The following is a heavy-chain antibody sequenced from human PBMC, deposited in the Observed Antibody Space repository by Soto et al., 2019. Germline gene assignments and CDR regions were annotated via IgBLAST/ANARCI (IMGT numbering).Heavy chain of an antibody. CDR2: IFHGGST. CDR1: GANIISNNW. Sequence: ASETMSLTSAVAGANIISNNWWSWVRQPPGKGLEWIGEIFHGGSTYYNPSLKTRLTISVDKSKNQFSLKLSSVTAADTAVYYCARVYTGSYSDSWGRGTLVTVSS. V-gene: IGHV4-4*02. CDR3: ARVYTGSYSDS. D-gene: IGHD1-26*01. J-gene: IGHJ4*02.